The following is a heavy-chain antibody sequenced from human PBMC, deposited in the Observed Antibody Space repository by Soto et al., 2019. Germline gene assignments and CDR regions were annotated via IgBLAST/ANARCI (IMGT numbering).Heavy chain of an antibody. CDR1: GGSISSYY. Sequence: SETLSLTCTVSGGSISSYYWSWIRQPPGKGLEWIGYIYYSGSTNYNPSLKSRVTISVDTSKNQFSLKLSSVTAADTAVYYCARVGVATYTHGWFDPWGQGTLVTVSS. V-gene: IGHV4-59*01. CDR2: IYYSGST. CDR3: ARVGVATYTHGWFDP. D-gene: IGHD5-12*01. J-gene: IGHJ5*02.